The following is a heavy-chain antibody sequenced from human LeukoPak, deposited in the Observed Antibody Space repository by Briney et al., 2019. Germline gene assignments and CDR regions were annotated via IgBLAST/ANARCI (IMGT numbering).Heavy chain of an antibody. Sequence: SETLSLTCTVSGYSISSGYYWSWIRQPPGKGLEGIGYIYHSGSTYYNPSLKSRVTISVDTSKNQFSLKLVSVTAADTAVYYCARVLYGSGRNFDYWGQGTLVTVSS. CDR3: ARVLYGSGRNFDY. D-gene: IGHD3-10*01. J-gene: IGHJ4*02. CDR1: GYSISSGYY. CDR2: IYHSGST. V-gene: IGHV4-38-2*02.